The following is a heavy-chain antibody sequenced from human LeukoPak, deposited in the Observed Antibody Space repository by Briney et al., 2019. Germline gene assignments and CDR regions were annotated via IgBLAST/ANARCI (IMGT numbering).Heavy chain of an antibody. CDR1: NYSISSAYY. J-gene: IGHJ5*02. CDR3: VGLGSGWYNWFDP. Sequence: PSETLSLTCTVSNYSISSAYYWGWIRQPPGKGLEWIGNIYHSGNTYYNPSLKSRLTMSIDTSKNLFSLNMTSVSAADTAVYYRVGLGSGWYNWFDPWGPGTLVTVSS. V-gene: IGHV4-38-2*02. CDR2: IYHSGNT. D-gene: IGHD6-19*01.